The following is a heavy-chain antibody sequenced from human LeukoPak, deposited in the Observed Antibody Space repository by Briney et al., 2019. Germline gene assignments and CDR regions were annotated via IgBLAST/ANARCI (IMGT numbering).Heavy chain of an antibody. V-gene: IGHV4-4*09. CDR3: ARTLCSRTSCYDGRGNAFDI. CDR2: IYGNGTT. D-gene: IGHD2-2*01. CDR1: GASIREYY. Sequence: PSETLSLTCAVSGASIREYYWSWIRQPPGKGPEGIGYIYGNGTTFHNPSLKSRVTMSVDTSRNRFSLNLRSVTAADTAVYYSARTLCSRTSCYDGRGNAFDIWGQGTRVTVSA. J-gene: IGHJ3*02.